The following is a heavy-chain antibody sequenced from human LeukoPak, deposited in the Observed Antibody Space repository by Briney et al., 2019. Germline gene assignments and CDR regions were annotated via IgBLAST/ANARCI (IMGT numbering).Heavy chain of an antibody. CDR2: ISYDGSNK. V-gene: IGHV3-30*03. CDR3: ARDPMRGVWEYTPDS. Sequence: GGSLRLSCAASGFTFSSYGMHWVRQAPGKGLEWVAVISYDGSNKYYADSVKGRFTISRDNSKNTLYLQMNSLRVEDTAIYYCARDPMRGVWEYTPDSWGQGTLVTVAS. J-gene: IGHJ4*02. D-gene: IGHD3-16*01. CDR1: GFTFSSYG.